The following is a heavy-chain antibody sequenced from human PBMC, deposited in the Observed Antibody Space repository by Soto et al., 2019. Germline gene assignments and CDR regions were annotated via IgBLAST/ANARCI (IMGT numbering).Heavy chain of an antibody. D-gene: IGHD3-9*01. CDR3: TRNYYDILTVPLSFFDY. CDR1: GFTFGDYA. CDR2: IRSKAYGGTT. J-gene: IGHJ4*02. Sequence: EVQLVESGGGLVKPGRSLRLSCTASGFTFGDYAMSWFRQAPGKGLEWVGFIRSKAYGGTTEYAASVKGRFTISRDDSKSIAHLQMNSLKPEDTAVYYCTRNYYDILTVPLSFFDYRGQGTLVTVSS. V-gene: IGHV3-49*05.